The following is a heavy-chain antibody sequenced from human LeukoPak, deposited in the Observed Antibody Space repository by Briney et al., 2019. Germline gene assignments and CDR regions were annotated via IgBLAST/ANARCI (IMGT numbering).Heavy chain of an antibody. J-gene: IGHJ4*02. D-gene: IGHD1-26*01. CDR3: ARSGIRSWFDY. Sequence: GGSLRLSCAASGFTFSSYWMHWVRQAPGKGLVWVSRINSDGSSTSYAYSVKGRFTISRDNAKNTLYLQMNSLRAEDTAVYYCARSGIRSWFDYWGQGTLVTVSS. CDR1: GFTFSSYW. CDR2: INSDGSST. V-gene: IGHV3-74*01.